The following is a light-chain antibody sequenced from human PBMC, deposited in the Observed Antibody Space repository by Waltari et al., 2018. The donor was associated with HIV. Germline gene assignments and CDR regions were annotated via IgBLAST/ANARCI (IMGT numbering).Light chain of an antibody. CDR3: QSYDSSLSGVV. CDR1: SSNIGAGYH. CDR2: ANI. V-gene: IGLV1-40*01. Sequence: QSLLTQPPSVSGAPGQAVTIPCTGSSSNIGAGYHVHWSQQVPGTAPKLLISANINRPSGVPDRFSGSKSGTSASLAITGLQAEDEADYYCQSYDSSLSGVVFGGGTKLTVL. J-gene: IGLJ2*01.